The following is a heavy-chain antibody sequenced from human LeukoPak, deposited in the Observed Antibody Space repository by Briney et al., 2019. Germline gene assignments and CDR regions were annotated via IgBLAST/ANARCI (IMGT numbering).Heavy chain of an antibody. V-gene: IGHV3-30*04. J-gene: IGHJ4*02. CDR2: ISYDGSNK. CDR1: GFTFSSYA. Sequence: GGSLRLSCVASGFTFSSYAMHWVRQAPGKGLEWVAVISYDGSNKYYADSVKGRFTISRDNSKNTLYLQMNSLRAEDTAVYYCAKDPYYYGSGSYGPDYWGQGTLVTVSS. D-gene: IGHD3-10*01. CDR3: AKDPYYYGSGSYGPDY.